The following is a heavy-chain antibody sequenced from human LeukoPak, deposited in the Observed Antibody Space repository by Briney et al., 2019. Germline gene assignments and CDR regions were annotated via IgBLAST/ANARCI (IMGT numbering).Heavy chain of an antibody. CDR1: GGSISGYY. J-gene: IGHJ6*02. CDR2: INHSGST. V-gene: IGHV4-34*01. Sequence: SETLSLTCTVSGGSISGYYWSWIRQPPGKGLEWIGEINHSGSTNYNPSLKSRVTISVDTSKNQFSLKLSSVTAADTAVYYCARFASYYYGMDVWGQGTTVTVSS. CDR3: ARFASYYYGMDV.